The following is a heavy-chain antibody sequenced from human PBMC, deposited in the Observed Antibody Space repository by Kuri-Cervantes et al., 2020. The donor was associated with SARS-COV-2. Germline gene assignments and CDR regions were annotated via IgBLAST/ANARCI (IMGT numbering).Heavy chain of an antibody. D-gene: IGHD2-21*01. CDR3: ARHSGGGDDAFDI. V-gene: IGHV4-61*09. CDR1: GGSISSGSYY. CDR2: IYTSGST. J-gene: IGHJ3*02. Sequence: SETLSLTCSVPGGSISSGSYYWSWIRQPAGKGLEWIGYIYTSGSTNYNPSLKSRVTISVDTSKNQFSLKLSSVTAADTAVYYCARHSGGGDDAFDIWGQGTMVTDSS.